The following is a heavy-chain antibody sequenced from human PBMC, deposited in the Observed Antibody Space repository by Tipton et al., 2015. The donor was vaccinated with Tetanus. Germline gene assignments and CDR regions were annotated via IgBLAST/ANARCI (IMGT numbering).Heavy chain of an antibody. V-gene: IGHV3-23*01. J-gene: IGHJ4*02. CDR2: ISGDSSQI. CDR1: GFTLSDYH. CDR3: RAEAGTDY. Sequence: SLRLSCAASGFTLSDYHMDWVRQAPGKGLEWVSGISGDSSQIYYANSVRGRFTISRDNSKNTAYLQMDSLRVEDTALYYCRAEAGTDYWGQGTLVTASS. D-gene: IGHD6-19*01.